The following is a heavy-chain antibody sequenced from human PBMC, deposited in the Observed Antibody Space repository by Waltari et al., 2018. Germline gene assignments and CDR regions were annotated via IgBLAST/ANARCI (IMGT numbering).Heavy chain of an antibody. V-gene: IGHV3-74*01. Sequence: EVQLVESGGDLVQPGGSLRLSCAASGITFSNYWMHWVRQAPGTGLGVDSRVKTDVDIQIYADSGGGRFTISRDNAKNTLYLQMNSLRVDDSAVYYCTRGVAEGFDPWGQGTLVTVSS. CDR1: GITFSNYW. D-gene: IGHD2-15*01. CDR2: VKTDVDIQ. J-gene: IGHJ5*02. CDR3: TRGVAEGFDP.